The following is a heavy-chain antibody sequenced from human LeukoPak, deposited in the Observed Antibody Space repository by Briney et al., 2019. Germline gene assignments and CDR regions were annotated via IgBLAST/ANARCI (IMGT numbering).Heavy chain of an antibody. CDR2: INSDVSST. V-gene: IGHV3-74*01. CDR3: ARAGGLALLNYYYYMDV. Sequence: PGGSLRLSCAASGFTFSSYWMHWVRQAPGKGLVWVSRINSDVSSTSYADSVKGRFTISRDNAENTLYLQMNSLRAEDTAVYYCARAGGLALLNYYYYMDVWGKGTTVTVSS. CDR1: GFTFSSYW. J-gene: IGHJ6*03. D-gene: IGHD4-23*01.